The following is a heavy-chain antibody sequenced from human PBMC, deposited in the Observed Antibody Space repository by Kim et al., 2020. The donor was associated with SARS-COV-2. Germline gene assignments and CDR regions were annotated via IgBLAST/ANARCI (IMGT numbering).Heavy chain of an antibody. V-gene: IGHV5-51*01. Sequence: GESLKISCKGSGYSFTSYWIGWVRQMPGKGLEWMGIIYPGDSDTRYSPSFQGQVTISADKSISTAYLQWSSLKASDTAMYYCASQTLYSGSYYSPPLMDAFDIWGQGTMVTFSS. CDR1: GYSFTSYW. CDR3: ASQTLYSGSYYSPPLMDAFDI. D-gene: IGHD1-26*01. CDR2: IYPGDSDT. J-gene: IGHJ3*02.